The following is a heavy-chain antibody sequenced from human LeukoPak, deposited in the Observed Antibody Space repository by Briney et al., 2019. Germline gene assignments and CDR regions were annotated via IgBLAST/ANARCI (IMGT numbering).Heavy chain of an antibody. V-gene: IGHV3-7*03. CDR2: IKLDGSEK. D-gene: IGHD3-3*01. CDR3: ARDQYDTWSRRGNFDS. CDR1: GFTFGKYW. Sequence: GGSLRLSCVASGFTFGKYWMSWVRQAPGKGLEWVANIKLDGSEKNYVDSVKGRFTISRDNTKNSLYLQKNSLRVEDTAVFYCARDQYDTWSRRGNFDSWGQGTLVIVSS. J-gene: IGHJ4*02.